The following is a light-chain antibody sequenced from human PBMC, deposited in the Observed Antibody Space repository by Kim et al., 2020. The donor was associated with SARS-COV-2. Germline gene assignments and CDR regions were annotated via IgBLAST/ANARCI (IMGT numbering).Light chain of an antibody. Sequence: STPSASVGDRVTITCRATQYVTRGLAWYQQKPGRAPKPLIYDASTLDRGVPSRFRGSGSGTEFTLTINSLQPDDFASYYCQHRQTFGQGTKVDIK. J-gene: IGKJ1*01. V-gene: IGKV1-5*01. CDR1: QYVTRG. CDR2: DAS. CDR3: QHRQT.